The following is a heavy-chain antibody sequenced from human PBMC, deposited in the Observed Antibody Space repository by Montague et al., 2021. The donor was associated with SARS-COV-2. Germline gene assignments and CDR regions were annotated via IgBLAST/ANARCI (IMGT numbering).Heavy chain of an antibody. D-gene: IGHD6-13*01. J-gene: IGHJ1*01. CDR2: IYSGGSST. CDR3: AKQYRGRWYPQYFQH. V-gene: IGHV3-23*03. CDR1: GFTFSSYA. Sequence: SLRLSCAASGFTFSSYAMSWVRQAPGKGLEWVSVIYSGGSSTYYADSVKGRFTISRDNSKNTLYLQMNSLRAEDTAVYYCAKQYRGRWYPQYFQHWGQGTLVTVSS.